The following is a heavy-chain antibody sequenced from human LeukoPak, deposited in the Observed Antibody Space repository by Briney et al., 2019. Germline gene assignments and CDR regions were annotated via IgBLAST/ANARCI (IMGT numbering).Heavy chain of an antibody. CDR1: GYTFTSYA. Sequence: ASVKVSCKASGYTFTSYAMHWVRQAPGQGLEWMGWITPSGGTNYAQKFQGRVTMTRDTSISTAYMELSRLRSDDTAVYYCARGPYNYYDSSGYYFGYWGQGTLVTVSS. CDR3: ARGPYNYYDSSGYYFGY. J-gene: IGHJ4*02. D-gene: IGHD3-22*01. V-gene: IGHV1-2*02. CDR2: ITPSGGT.